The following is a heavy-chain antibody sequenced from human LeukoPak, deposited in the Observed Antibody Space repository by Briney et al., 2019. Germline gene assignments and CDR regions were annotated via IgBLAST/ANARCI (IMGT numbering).Heavy chain of an antibody. D-gene: IGHD3-3*01. CDR2: IYTSGST. Sequence: PSETLSLTCTVSGGSISSGSYYWSWIRQPAGKGLEWIGRIYTSGSTNYNPSLKSRVTISVDTSKNQSSLKLSSVTAADTAVYYCARGARPVLRFLEWLSDYMDVWGKGTTVTVSS. V-gene: IGHV4-61*02. CDR1: GGSISSGSYY. J-gene: IGHJ6*03. CDR3: ARGARPVLRFLEWLSDYMDV.